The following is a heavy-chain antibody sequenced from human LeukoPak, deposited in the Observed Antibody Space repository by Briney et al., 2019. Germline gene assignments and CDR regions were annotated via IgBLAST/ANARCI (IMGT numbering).Heavy chain of an antibody. CDR1: GFTVSSNY. V-gene: IGHV3-66*01. Sequence: GGSLRLSCAASGFTVSSNYMSWVRQAPGKGLEWVSVIYSGGSTYYADSVKGRFTISRDNSKNTLYLQMNSLRAEDTAVYYCARDGGPYSSGWAFDYWGQGTLVTVSS. CDR2: IYSGGST. J-gene: IGHJ4*02. CDR3: ARDGGPYSSGWAFDY. D-gene: IGHD6-19*01.